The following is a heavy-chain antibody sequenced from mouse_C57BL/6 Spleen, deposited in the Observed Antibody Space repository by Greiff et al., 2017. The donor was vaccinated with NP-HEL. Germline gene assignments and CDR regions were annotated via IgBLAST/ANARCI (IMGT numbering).Heavy chain of an antibody. D-gene: IGHD1-1*01. CDR3: ARPTTVVAGTPWFAY. CDR1: GFNIKDYY. Sequence: EVQLQESGAELVKPGASVKLSCTASGFNIKDYYMHWVKQRTEQGLEWIGRIDPEDGETKYAPKFQGKATITADTSSNTAYLQLSSLTSEDTAVYYCARPTTVVAGTPWFAYWGQGTLVTVSA. J-gene: IGHJ3*01. CDR2: IDPEDGET. V-gene: IGHV14-2*01.